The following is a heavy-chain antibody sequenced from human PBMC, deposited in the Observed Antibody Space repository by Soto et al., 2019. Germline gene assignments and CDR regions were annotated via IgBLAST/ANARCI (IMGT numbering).Heavy chain of an antibody. CDR2: VYNSGGT. V-gene: IGHV4-59*01. Sequence: QVQLQESGPGLVKPSETLSLTCTVSGGSISSAYWSCIRQPPGKGLECIGYVYNSGGTNYNPSLNSRVTTSVDTSKNQFSLKLSSVTAADTAMYFCAGASSSSWAEFDCWGQGTLVTVSS. J-gene: IGHJ4*02. D-gene: IGHD6-13*01. CDR3: AGASSSSWAEFDC. CDR1: GGSISSAY.